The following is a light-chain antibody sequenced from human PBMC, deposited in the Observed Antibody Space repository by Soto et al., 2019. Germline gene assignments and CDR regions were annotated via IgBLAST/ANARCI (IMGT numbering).Light chain of an antibody. Sequence: QSALTQPASVSGSPGQSIAISCTGTNSDVGGYNYVSWYQQHPGKAPNLMIYDVTNRPSGVSNRFSGSKSDNTASLTISGLQAEDEADYYCSSYTSSKTVVFGGGTKLTVL. V-gene: IGLV2-14*03. J-gene: IGLJ2*01. CDR3: SSYTSSKTVV. CDR2: DVT. CDR1: NSDVGGYNY.